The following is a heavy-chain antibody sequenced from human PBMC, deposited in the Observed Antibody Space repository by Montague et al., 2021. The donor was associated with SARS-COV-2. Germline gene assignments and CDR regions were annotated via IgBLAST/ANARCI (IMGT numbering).Heavy chain of an antibody. CDR1: GGSISGSY. V-gene: IGHV4-59*01. Sequence: SETLSLTCTISGGSISGSYWSWIRQPPGKGLEWIGCLYYMGSANYNPSLRSRATIPADTSKNRFSLKLNSVTAADTAVYYCARESIEEVPAEIYYYGMDVWGQGTTVTVSS. J-gene: IGHJ6*02. CDR2: LYYMGSA. CDR3: ARESIEEVPAEIYYYGMDV. D-gene: IGHD2-2*01.